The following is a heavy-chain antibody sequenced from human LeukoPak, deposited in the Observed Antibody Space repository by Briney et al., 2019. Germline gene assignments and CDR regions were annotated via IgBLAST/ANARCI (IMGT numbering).Heavy chain of an antibody. CDR3: ARRYYDSSGYQRNDY. CDR1: GYTFTSYG. CDR2: ISAYNGNT. V-gene: IGHV1-18*01. J-gene: IGHJ4*02. D-gene: IGHD3-22*01. Sequence: GASVKVSCKASGYTFTSYGISWVRQAPGQGLEWMGWISAYNGNTNYAQKLQGRVTMTTDTSTSTAYMELRSPRSDDTAVYYCARRYYDSSGYQRNDYWGQGTLVTVSS.